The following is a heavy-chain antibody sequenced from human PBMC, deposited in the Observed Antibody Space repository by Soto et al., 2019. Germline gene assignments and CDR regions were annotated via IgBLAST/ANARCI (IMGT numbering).Heavy chain of an antibody. CDR1: GFSFSSYA. D-gene: IGHD5-12*01. Sequence: EVQLLESGGGLVQPGGSLRLSCAASGFSFSSYAMVWVRQAPGKGLEWVSVISARGGSSYFADSVKGRFTISSDNSKNVLSLEMNSLRAEDTAICFCAKGSIEYSASVDNWGQGTLVLVSS. J-gene: IGHJ4*02. V-gene: IGHV3-23*01. CDR2: ISARGGSS. CDR3: AKGSIEYSASVDN.